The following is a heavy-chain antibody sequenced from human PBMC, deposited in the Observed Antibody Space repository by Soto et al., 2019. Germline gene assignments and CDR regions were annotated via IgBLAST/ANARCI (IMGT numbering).Heavy chain of an antibody. V-gene: IGHV1-18*01. CDR3: ARGRYGDY. CDR2: ISAHNGNT. Sequence: QVHLVQSGAEVKKPGASVKVSCKGSGYDFTTYGITWVRQAPGQGLEWMAWISAHNGNTDYAQKLQGRVTVTRDTSTSTAYMALRSLRSDDTAMSSCARGRYGDYWGQGALGTVSS. J-gene: IGHJ4*02. D-gene: IGHD1-1*01. CDR1: GYDFTTYG.